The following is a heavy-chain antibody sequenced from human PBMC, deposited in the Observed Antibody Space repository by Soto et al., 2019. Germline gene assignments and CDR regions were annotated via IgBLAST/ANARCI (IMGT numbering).Heavy chain of an antibody. D-gene: IGHD2-2*01. V-gene: IGHV1-2*04. J-gene: IGHJ6*02. CDR2: INPNSGGT. CDR1: GYTFTGYY. Sequence: ASVKVSCKASGYTFTGYYMHWVRQAPGQGLEWMGWINPNSGGTNYAQKFQGWVTMTRDTSISTAYMGLSRLRSDDTAVYYCAREGCSSTSCHDLNYYYYGMDVWGQGTTVTVSS. CDR3: AREGCSSTSCHDLNYYYYGMDV.